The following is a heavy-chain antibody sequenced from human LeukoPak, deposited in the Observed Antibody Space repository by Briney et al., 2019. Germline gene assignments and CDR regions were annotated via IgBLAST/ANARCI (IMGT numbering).Heavy chain of an antibody. CDR3: AKVTRRADSGGNCFDY. V-gene: IGHV3-30-3*01. D-gene: IGHD4-23*01. CDR1: GFTFSSYA. CDR2: ISYDGSNK. Sequence: GGSLRLSCAASGFTFSSYAMHWVRQAPGKGLEWVAVISYDGSNKYYADSVKGRFTISRDHSKNSLYLQMNSLRAEDTALYYCAKVTRRADSGGNCFDYWGQGTLVTVSS. J-gene: IGHJ4*02.